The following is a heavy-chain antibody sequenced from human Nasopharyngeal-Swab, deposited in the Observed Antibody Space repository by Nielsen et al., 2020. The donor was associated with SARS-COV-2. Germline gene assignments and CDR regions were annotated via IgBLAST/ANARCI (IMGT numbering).Heavy chain of an antibody. J-gene: IGHJ3*02. CDR1: GYTFTSYA. D-gene: IGHD2-2*01. Sequence: ASVKVSCKASGYTFTSYAMHWVRQAPGQRLEWMGWINAGNDNTKYSQKFQGRVTITRDTSASTAYMELSSLRSEDTAVYYCARDAPYIVVVPTDAFDIWGQGTMVTVSS. V-gene: IGHV1-3*01. CDR3: ARDAPYIVVVPTDAFDI. CDR2: INAGNDNT.